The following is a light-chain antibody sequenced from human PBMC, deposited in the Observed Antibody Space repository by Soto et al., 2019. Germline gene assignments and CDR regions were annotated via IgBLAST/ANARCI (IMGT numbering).Light chain of an antibody. V-gene: IGLV2-8*01. J-gene: IGLJ1*01. CDR2: EVT. CDR3: SSNAGNNNYL. CDR1: NSDVGAYNF. Sequence: QSALTQPPSASGSPGQSVTISCTGTNSDVGAYNFVSWYQQHPGKAPKLIIYEVTKRPSGVPDRFSGSKSGNTASLTISGLQAGDEAAYYCSSNAGNNNYLFGTETKVTVL.